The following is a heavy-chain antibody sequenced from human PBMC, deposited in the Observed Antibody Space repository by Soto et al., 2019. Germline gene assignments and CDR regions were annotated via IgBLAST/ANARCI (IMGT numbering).Heavy chain of an antibody. Sequence: QITLKESGPTLVRPTQTLKLTCTFSGFSLSTSAEGVAWIRQPPGKALEWLALIYWDDDERYSSFLKSRLTIAKDTSKNQVVLTMTNMDPVDTATYFCAHKGGRGAAMDVWGQGTTVTVSS. V-gene: IGHV2-5*02. J-gene: IGHJ6*02. D-gene: IGHD2-15*01. CDR1: GFSLSTSAEG. CDR2: IYWDDDE. CDR3: AHKGGRGAAMDV.